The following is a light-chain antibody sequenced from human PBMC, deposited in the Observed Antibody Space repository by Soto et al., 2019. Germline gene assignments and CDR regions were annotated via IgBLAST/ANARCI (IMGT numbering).Light chain of an antibody. Sequence: EGMLTQYQAILALSPGGRATLCWRASQSVSVNFAWYQQKPGQAPRPLIYSASDRAPGIPARFSGSGSGTDFTLTISSLEPEDFAVYFCQERNRWPRGTFAAGTKVDI. CDR2: SAS. J-gene: IGKJ4*01. CDR1: QSVSVN. V-gene: IGKV3-11*01. CDR3: QERNRWPRGT.